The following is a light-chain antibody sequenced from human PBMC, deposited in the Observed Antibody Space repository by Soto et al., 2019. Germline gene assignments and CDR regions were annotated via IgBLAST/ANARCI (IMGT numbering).Light chain of an antibody. Sequence: QSALPQPASVSGSPGQSITVSCTGTSSDVGGYDYVSWYQHHPGKAPKLMIYDVSYRPSGVSNRFSGSKSGNTASLTISGLQAEDEADYYCSSYTCSSTLVFGTGTKLTVL. CDR2: DVS. J-gene: IGLJ1*01. CDR1: SSDVGGYDY. CDR3: SSYTCSSTLV. V-gene: IGLV2-14*03.